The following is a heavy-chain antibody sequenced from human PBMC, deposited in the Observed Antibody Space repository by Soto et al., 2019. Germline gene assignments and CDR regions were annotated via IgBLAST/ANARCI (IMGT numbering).Heavy chain of an antibody. CDR2: ISAYNGNT. D-gene: IGHD6-19*01. CDR3: ASGPEQWLATYYYNGMDV. CDR1: GYTFTSYG. V-gene: IGHV1-18*04. J-gene: IGHJ6*02. Sequence: QVQLVQSGAEVKKPGASVKVSCKASGYTFTSYGISWVRQAPGQGLEWMGWISAYNGNTNYAQKLQGRVTMTTDTSKSTAYMKLRSLRSEHTAVYYCASGPEQWLATYYYNGMDVWGQGTTVTVSS.